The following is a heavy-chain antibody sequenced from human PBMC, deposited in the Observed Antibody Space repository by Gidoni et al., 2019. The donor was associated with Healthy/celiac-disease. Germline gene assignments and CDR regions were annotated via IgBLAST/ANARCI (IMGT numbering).Heavy chain of an antibody. D-gene: IGHD3-3*01. CDR1: GGSFSGYY. CDR2: INHSGST. V-gene: IGHV4-34*01. CDR3: ARGRLHYDFWSGYLQNWFDP. Sequence: QVQLQQWGAGLLKPSETLSLTCAVYGGSFSGYYWRWIRQPPGKGLECIGEINHSGSTNYNPSLKSRVTISVDTSKNQCSLKLSSVTAADTAVYYCARGRLHYDFWSGYLQNWFDPWGQGTLVTVSS. J-gene: IGHJ5*02.